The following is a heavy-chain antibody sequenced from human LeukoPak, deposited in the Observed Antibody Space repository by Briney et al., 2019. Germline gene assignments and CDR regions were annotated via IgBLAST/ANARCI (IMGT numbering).Heavy chain of an antibody. CDR1: GFSFSIHD. V-gene: IGHV3-23*01. J-gene: IGHJ4*02. CDR2: ISNSDNST. Sequence: GGSLRLSCAASGFSFSIHDMTWVRQAPGKGLEWVSTISNSDNSTYYADSVKGRFTISRDNSKNTLYLHMSNLRAEDTALYYCAKDLAGGNVPDSWGQGTLVTVYS. D-gene: IGHD2-8*02. CDR3: AKDLAGGNVPDS.